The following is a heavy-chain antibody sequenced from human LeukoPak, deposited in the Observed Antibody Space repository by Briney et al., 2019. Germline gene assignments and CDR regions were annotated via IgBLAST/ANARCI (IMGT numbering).Heavy chain of an antibody. V-gene: IGHV3-23*01. CDR1: GFTFSSYA. D-gene: IGHD2-8*01. CDR3: ARAIRYCTNGVCYSHWYFDL. J-gene: IGHJ2*01. CDR2: ISGSGGST. Sequence: GGSLRLSCAASGFTFSSYAMSWVRQAPGKGLEWVSAISGSGGSTYYADSVKGRFTISRDNAKNSLYLQMNSLRAEDTAVYYCARAIRYCTNGVCYSHWYFDLWGRGTLVTVSS.